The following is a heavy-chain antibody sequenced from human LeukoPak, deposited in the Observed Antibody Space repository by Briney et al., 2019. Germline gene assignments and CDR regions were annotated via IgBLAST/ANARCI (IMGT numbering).Heavy chain of an antibody. V-gene: IGHV4-34*01. D-gene: IGHD6-19*01. J-gene: IGHJ5*02. CDR1: GGSFSGYY. CDR3: ASRYSSGWNNNWFDP. Sequence: SETLSLTCAVYGGSFSGYYWSWIRQPPGKGLEWIGEINHSGSTNYNPSLKSRVTISVDTSKNQFSLKLSSVTAADTAVYYCASRYSSGWNNNWFDPWGQATLVTVSS. CDR2: INHSGST.